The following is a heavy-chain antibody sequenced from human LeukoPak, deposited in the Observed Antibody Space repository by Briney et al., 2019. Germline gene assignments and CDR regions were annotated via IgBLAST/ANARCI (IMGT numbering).Heavy chain of an antibody. Sequence: SETLSLTCAVYGGSFSGYYWSWIRQPPGKGLEWIGEINHSGSTNYNPSLKSRVTISVDTSKNQFSLKLSSVTAADTAVYYCARDGPSKKYYYDSSGQPFQHWGQGTLVTVSS. CDR1: GGSFSGYY. CDR2: INHSGST. D-gene: IGHD3-22*01. V-gene: IGHV4-34*01. CDR3: ARDGPSKKYYYDSSGQPFQH. J-gene: IGHJ1*01.